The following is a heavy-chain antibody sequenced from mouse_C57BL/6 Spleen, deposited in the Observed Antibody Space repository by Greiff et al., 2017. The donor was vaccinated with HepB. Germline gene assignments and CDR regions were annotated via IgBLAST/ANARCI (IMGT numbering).Heavy chain of an antibody. CDR3: AGSPITTEDY. J-gene: IGHJ2*01. Sequence: EVQLQQSGTVLARPGASVKMSCKTSGYTFTSYWMHWVKQRPGQGLEWIGAIYPGNSDTNYNQKFKGKAKLTAVTSASTAYMELSSLTNEDSAVYYCAGSPITTEDYWGQGTTLTVSS. D-gene: IGHD1-1*01. CDR2: IYPGNSDT. CDR1: GYTFTSYW. V-gene: IGHV1-5*01.